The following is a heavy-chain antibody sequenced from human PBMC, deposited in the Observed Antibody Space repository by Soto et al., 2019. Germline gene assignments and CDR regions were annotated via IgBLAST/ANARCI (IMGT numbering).Heavy chain of an antibody. CDR1: GFTFSSYA. CDR3: AKVGEGTLFTVIYYFDY. CDR2: ISGSGGST. D-gene: IGHD3-10*01. J-gene: IGHJ4*02. V-gene: IGHV3-23*01. Sequence: EVQLLESGGGLVQPGGSLRLSCAASGFTFSSYAMSWVRQAPGKGLEWVSAISGSGGSTYYADSVKGRFTISRDNSKNTLYLQMNSLRAEDTAVYYCAKVGEGTLFTVIYYFDYWGQGTLVTVSS.